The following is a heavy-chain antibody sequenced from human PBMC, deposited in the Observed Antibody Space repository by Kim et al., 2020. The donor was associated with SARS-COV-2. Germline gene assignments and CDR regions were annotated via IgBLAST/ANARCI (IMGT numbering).Heavy chain of an antibody. CDR3: ARGAGSWLSRAFDI. V-gene: IGHV3-74*01. D-gene: IGHD6-13*01. Sequence: ADSVKGRFTISRDNAKNTLYLQMNSLRAEDTAVYYCARGAGSWLSRAFDIWGQGTMVTVSS. J-gene: IGHJ3*02.